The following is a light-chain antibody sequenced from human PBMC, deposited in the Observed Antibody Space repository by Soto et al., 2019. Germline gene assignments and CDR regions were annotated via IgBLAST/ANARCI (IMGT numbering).Light chain of an antibody. CDR2: GVS. J-gene: IGKJ1*01. Sequence: EVVLTLSPVTLSLSPGERATLSCRTSQSVSASQLAWYQQKPGQAPRLLIYGVSNRATSIPDRFSGSGSGTHFTLTIDSLEPEDFALYFCQLSTQLLRTFGQGGNVDIK. CDR1: QSVSASQ. V-gene: IGKV3-20*01. CDR3: QLSTQLLRT.